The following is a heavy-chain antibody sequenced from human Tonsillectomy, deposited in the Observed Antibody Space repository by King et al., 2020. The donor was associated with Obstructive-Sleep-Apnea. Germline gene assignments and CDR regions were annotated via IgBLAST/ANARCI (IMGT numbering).Heavy chain of an antibody. D-gene: IGHD6-19*01. V-gene: IGHV4-59*01. CDR2: ICYSGST. Sequence: VQLQESGPGLVKPSETLSLTCTVSGGSISSYYWSWIRQPPGKGLEWIGYICYSGSTNYNPSLKSRVTISVDTSRNQFSLKLNSVTAADTAVYYCARIAVAGNFDYWGQGTLVTVSS. J-gene: IGHJ4*02. CDR1: GGSISSYY. CDR3: ARIAVAGNFDY.